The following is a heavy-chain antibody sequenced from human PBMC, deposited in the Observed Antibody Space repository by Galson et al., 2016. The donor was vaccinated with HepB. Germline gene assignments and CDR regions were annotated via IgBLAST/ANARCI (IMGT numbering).Heavy chain of an antibody. V-gene: IGHV3-23*01. Sequence: SLRLSCAASGFTFSNYAVSWVRQAPGKGLEWVSRISGGGASTHYADSVKGRFTISRDNSKNTLYLEMNSLRAEDTAAYYCAKETYYDFLSGYYRSYYYGVDAWGQGTTVTVSS. CDR2: ISGGGAST. J-gene: IGHJ6*02. D-gene: IGHD3-3*01. CDR3: AKETYYDFLSGYYRSYYYGVDA. CDR1: GFTFSNYA.